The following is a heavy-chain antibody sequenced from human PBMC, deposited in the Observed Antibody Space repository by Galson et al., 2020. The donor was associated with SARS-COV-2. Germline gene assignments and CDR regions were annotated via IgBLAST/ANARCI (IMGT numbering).Heavy chain of an antibody. CDR3: ATDPFTVTPFDY. D-gene: IGHD4-4*01. Sequence: GGSLRHPCAASGLPFSSFSKGRLRQAPGKGREWVSTSDGSGARTYYADSVKGRFTISRDNSKNTLYLQLPSLRAEDTAVYYGATDPFTVTPFDYWGQGTLVTVSS. CDR1: GLPFSSFS. V-gene: IGHV3-23*01. CDR2: SDGSGART. J-gene: IGHJ4*02.